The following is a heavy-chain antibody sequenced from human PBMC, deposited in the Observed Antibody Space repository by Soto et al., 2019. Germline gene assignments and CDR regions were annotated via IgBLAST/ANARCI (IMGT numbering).Heavy chain of an antibody. J-gene: IGHJ5*02. D-gene: IGHD2-2*01. V-gene: IGHV1-69*13. CDR2: IIPIFGTA. CDR3: AREPRGVVVVPAAMGWFDP. CDR1: GGTFSSYA. Sequence: WASVKVSCKASGGTFSSYAISWVRQAPGQGLEWMGGIIPIFGTANYAQKFQGRVTITADESTSTAYMELSSLRSEDTAVYYCAREPRGVVVVPAAMGWFDPWGQGTLVTVS.